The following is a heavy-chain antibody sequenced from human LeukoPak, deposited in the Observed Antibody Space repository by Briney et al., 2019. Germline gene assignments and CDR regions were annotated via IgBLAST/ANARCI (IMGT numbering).Heavy chain of an antibody. CDR2: ISYDGSNK. V-gene: IGHV3-30*01. Sequence: GGSLRLSCAASGFTFSSYAMHWVRQAPGKGLEWVAVISYDGSNKYYADSVKGRFTISRDNSKNTLYLQMNSLRAEDTAVCYCARDSGYSGYDYFDYWGQGTLVTVSS. CDR1: GFTFSSYA. CDR3: ARDSGYSGYDYFDY. J-gene: IGHJ4*02. D-gene: IGHD5-12*01.